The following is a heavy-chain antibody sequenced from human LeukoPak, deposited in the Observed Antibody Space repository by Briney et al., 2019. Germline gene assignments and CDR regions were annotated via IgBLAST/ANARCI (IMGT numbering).Heavy chain of an antibody. CDR2: ISSSGSTI. CDR3: AREASVRGVTEYFDY. CDR1: GFTFSSYE. J-gene: IGHJ4*02. D-gene: IGHD3-10*01. V-gene: IGHV3-48*03. Sequence: TGGSLRLSCAASGFTFSSYEMNWVRQAPGKGLEWVSYISSSGSTIYYADSVKGRFTISRDNSKNTLYLQMNSLRAEDTAVYYCAREASVRGVTEYFDYWGQGTLVTVSS.